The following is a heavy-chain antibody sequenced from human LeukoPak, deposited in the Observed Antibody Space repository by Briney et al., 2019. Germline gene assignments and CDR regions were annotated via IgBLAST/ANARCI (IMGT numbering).Heavy chain of an antibody. D-gene: IGHD2-2*01. Sequence: SETLSLTCNVSGGSIGSYYWSWIGQPPGKGLEWVGYIYYSGSTNYNPSLKSRVTTSVDTSKNQLSLKLSSVTAADTAVYYCARVIGYCSSTSCFGYFDYWGQGTLVTVSS. CDR1: GGSIGSYY. CDR2: IYYSGST. J-gene: IGHJ4*02. V-gene: IGHV4-59*08. CDR3: ARVIGYCSSTSCFGYFDY.